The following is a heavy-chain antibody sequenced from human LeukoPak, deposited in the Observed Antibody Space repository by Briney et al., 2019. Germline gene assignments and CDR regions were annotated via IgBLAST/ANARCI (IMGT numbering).Heavy chain of an antibody. J-gene: IGHJ6*02. CDR2: LYWDDYK. Sequence: SGPTLVNPTQTLTLTCTFSGFSLSTSGVAVGWIRQPPGKALEWLALLYWDDYKRYSPSLKSRLTITKDTSKNQVVLTMTNMDPLETATYYCAHTGGGSYYDILTGYSLYPMDVWGQGTTVTVSS. V-gene: IGHV2-5*02. D-gene: IGHD3-9*01. CDR1: GFSLSTSGVA. CDR3: AHTGGGSYYDILTGYSLYPMDV.